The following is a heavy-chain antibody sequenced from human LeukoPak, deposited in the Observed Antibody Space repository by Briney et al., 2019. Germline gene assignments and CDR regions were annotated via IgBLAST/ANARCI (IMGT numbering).Heavy chain of an antibody. CDR2: IYHSGST. V-gene: IGHV4-4*02. J-gene: IGHJ6*04. CDR1: GGSISSSNW. Sequence: SETLSLTCAVSGGSISSSNWWSWVRQPPGKGLEWIGEIYHSGSTNYNPSLKSRVTISVDKSKNQFSLKLSSVTAADTAVYYCARNLTPVAYYYGMDVWGKGTTVTVSS. D-gene: IGHD1-14*01. CDR3: ARNLTPVAYYYGMDV.